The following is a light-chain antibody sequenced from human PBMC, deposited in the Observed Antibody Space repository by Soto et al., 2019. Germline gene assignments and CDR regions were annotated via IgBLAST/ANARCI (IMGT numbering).Light chain of an antibody. V-gene: IGKV3-20*01. CDR3: QQYGSSPPT. Sequence: EIVLTQSPGTLSFSPGERATLSCRASQSVSSNYLAWYQQKPGQAPRLLIYGASSRATGIPDRFSGSGSGTDFTLTVSRLEPEDFAVFYCQQYGSSPPTFGQGTEVEIK. J-gene: IGKJ2*01. CDR2: GAS. CDR1: QSVSSNY.